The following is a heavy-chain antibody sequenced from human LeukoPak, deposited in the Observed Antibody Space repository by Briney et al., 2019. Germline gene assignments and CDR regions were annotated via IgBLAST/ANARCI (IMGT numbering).Heavy chain of an antibody. CDR2: MHHSGST. CDR3: ARLFTVTEALIDAFDI. CDR1: GGSISSYY. V-gene: IGHV4-59*01. J-gene: IGHJ3*02. Sequence: SETLSLTCTVSGGSISSYYWSWIRQPPGKGLEWIGSMHHSGSTFISPSLNSRVTISMQTSKNQFSLKLSSVTAADTAVYYCARLFTVTEALIDAFDIWGKGQWSPSLQ. D-gene: IGHD4-11*01.